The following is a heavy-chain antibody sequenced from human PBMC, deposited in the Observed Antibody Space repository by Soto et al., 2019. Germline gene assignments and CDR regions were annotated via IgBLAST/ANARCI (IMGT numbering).Heavy chain of an antibody. D-gene: IGHD3-10*01. Sequence: PGESLKISCKGSGYSFTSYWISWVRQMPGKGLEWMGRIDPSDSYTNYSPSFQGHVTISADKSISTAYLQWSSLKASDTAMYYCARPLTRARYYSIGMDAWGQGPTVTVSS. CDR1: GYSFTSYW. CDR2: IDPSDSYT. V-gene: IGHV5-10-1*01. CDR3: ARPLTRARYYSIGMDA. J-gene: IGHJ6*02.